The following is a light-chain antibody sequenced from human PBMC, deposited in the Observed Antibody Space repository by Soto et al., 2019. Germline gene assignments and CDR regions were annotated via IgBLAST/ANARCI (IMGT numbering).Light chain of an antibody. CDR1: QSISSW. J-gene: IGKJ1*01. V-gene: IGKV1-5*01. Sequence: DIQMTQSASTLSASGGDRVTITCRASQSISSWLAWYQQKPGKAPKLLIYDASSLESGVPSRFSGSGSGTEFTLTISSLQPDDFASYYCQQYNSYSWTFGQGTKVDIK. CDR2: DAS. CDR3: QQYNSYSWT.